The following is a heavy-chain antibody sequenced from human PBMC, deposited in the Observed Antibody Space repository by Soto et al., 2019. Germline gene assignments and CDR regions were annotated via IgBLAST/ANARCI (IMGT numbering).Heavy chain of an antibody. J-gene: IGHJ5*02. D-gene: IGHD3-10*01. V-gene: IGHV5-51*01. CDR2: IFTRDSET. Sequence: GESLKISCKGPGHLFNNHWIGWVRQTPGKGLEWMGLIFTRDSETKTSPSFQGHVSFSVDNSINTVYLQWTSLKTTDTGIYFCARGYFDSGHGYDLWGQGTLVTVSS. CDR1: GHLFNNHW. CDR3: ARGYFDSGHGYDL.